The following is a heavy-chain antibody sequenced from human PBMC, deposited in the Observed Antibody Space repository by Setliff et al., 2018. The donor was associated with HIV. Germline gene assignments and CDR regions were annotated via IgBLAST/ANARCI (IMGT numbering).Heavy chain of an antibody. V-gene: IGHV3-74*01. D-gene: IGHD3-10*01. Sequence: GGSLRLSCAASGFTFSSYRMHWVRQTPGKGLVWVSRIKTAASVTTYADSVQGRFTISSDNAKNTLYLQMNSLRAEDTAVYYCARAVGPGAIHFWGQGTLVTVSS. CDR3: ARAVGPGAIHF. CDR1: GFTFSSYR. CDR2: IKTAASVT. J-gene: IGHJ4*02.